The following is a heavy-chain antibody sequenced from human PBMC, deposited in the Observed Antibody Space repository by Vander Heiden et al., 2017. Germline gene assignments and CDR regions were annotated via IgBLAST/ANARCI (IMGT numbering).Heavy chain of an antibody. V-gene: IGHV3-7*03. Sequence: EVQLVESGGGLVQPGGSLRLSCAASGSTFSNSWMRWVRQAPGKGLEWVANIKQDGSEKYYVDSVKGRFTISRDDANNSLYLQMNSLRDEDTAEYYCARATNSGSSFPNMVYFDSWGQGTLVTVSS. D-gene: IGHD1-26*01. CDR2: IKQDGSEK. CDR3: ARATNSGSSFPNMVYFDS. J-gene: IGHJ4*02. CDR1: GSTFSNSW.